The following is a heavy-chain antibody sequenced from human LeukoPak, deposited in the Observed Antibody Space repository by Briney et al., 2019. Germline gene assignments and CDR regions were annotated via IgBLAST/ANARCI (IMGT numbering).Heavy chain of an antibody. V-gene: IGHV1-46*01. Sequence: ASVKVSCKASGYTFTSYYMHWVRQAPGQGLEWMGIINPSGGSTSYAQKFQGRVTMTRDTSTSTVYMELSSLRSEDTAVYYCARDSSRVLWFGELFTAGHYGMDVWGQGTTVTVSS. J-gene: IGHJ6*02. D-gene: IGHD3-10*01. CDR3: ARDSSRVLWFGELFTAGHYGMDV. CDR1: GYTFTSYY. CDR2: INPSGGST.